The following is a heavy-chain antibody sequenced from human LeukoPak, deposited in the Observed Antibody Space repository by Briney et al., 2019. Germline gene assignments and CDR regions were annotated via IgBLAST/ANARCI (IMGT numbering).Heavy chain of an antibody. V-gene: IGHV4-4*07. CDR1: GGSISNSY. CDR2: IYPTDIT. CDR3: ARGPGQLTSECFDS. Sequence: SETLSLTCTVSGGSISNSYWSWIRQPAGKGLEWIGRIYPTDITTYNPSLKSRVTLSVDTSKNQFSLKVNSVTAADAAVYYCARGPGQLTSECFDSWGQGILVTVSS. D-gene: IGHD6-13*01. J-gene: IGHJ5*01.